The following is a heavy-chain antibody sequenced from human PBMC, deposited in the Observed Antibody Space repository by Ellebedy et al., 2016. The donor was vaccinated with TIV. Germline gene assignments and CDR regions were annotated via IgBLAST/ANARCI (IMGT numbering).Heavy chain of an antibody. J-gene: IGHJ2*01. CDR1: GFTFNNYN. CDR2: VYHTGST. CDR3: ARITPSYYWYFDL. V-gene: IGHV4-4*02. Sequence: GSLRLXXAASGFTFNNYNMNWVRQAPGKGLEWIGDVYHTGSTNYNPSLKSRVTISADKSKNQFSLNLRSVTAADTAVYYCARITPSYYWYFDLWGRGTLVTVSS. D-gene: IGHD3-10*01.